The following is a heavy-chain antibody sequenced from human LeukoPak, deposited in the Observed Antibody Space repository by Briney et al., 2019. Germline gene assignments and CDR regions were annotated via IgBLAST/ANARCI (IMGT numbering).Heavy chain of an antibody. CDR2: INPNSGGT. Sequence: GASVKVSCKASGYTFTGYYMHWVRQAPGQGLEWMGWINPNSGGTNYAQKFQGRVTMTRDTSISTAYMELSSLRSEDTAVYYCARGHQIAVAGNFDYWGQGTLVTVSS. D-gene: IGHD6-19*01. V-gene: IGHV1-2*02. CDR3: ARGHQIAVAGNFDY. CDR1: GYTFTGYY. J-gene: IGHJ4*02.